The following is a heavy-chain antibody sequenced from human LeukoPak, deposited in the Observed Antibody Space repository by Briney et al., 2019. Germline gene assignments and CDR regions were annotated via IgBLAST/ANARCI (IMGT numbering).Heavy chain of an antibody. CDR1: GFTFSSYS. Sequence: PGGSLRLSCAASGFTFSSYSMNWVRQAPGKGLEWVSSISSSSSYIYYADTVKGRFTISRDNAKNSLYLQMNSLRAEDTAVYYCTRDQNSLGDYWGQGTLVTVSS. CDR2: ISSSSSYI. J-gene: IGHJ4*02. D-gene: IGHD1-26*01. V-gene: IGHV3-21*01. CDR3: TRDQNSLGDY.